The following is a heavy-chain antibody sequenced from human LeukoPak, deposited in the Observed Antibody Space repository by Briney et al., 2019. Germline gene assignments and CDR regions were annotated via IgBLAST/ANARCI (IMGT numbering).Heavy chain of an antibody. CDR1: GFTFSSYW. Sequence: GGSLRLSCAASGFTFSSYWMSWVRQAPGKGLEWVANIKQDGSEKYYVDSVKGRFTVSRDNARNSLYLQMNSLTAEDTAVYFCTRDTTSSESGGHYFDACDVWCQGTMVIVSS. CDR3: TRDTTSSESGGHYFDACDV. CDR2: IKQDGSEK. J-gene: IGHJ3*01. D-gene: IGHD3-3*01. V-gene: IGHV3-7*03.